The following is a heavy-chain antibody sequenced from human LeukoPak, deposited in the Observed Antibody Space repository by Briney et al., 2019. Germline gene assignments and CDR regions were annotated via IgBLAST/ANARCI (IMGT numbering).Heavy chain of an antibody. CDR3: ARGYYYGDYAY. CDR1: GFTVSSNY. Sequence: GGSLRLSCAASGFTVSSNYMSWDRQAPGKGLEWVSVIYSGGSTYYADSVKGRFTISRDNSKNTLYLQMNSLRAEDTAVYYCARGYYYGDYAYWGQGTLVTVSS. D-gene: IGHD4-17*01. V-gene: IGHV3-66*01. J-gene: IGHJ4*02. CDR2: IYSGGST.